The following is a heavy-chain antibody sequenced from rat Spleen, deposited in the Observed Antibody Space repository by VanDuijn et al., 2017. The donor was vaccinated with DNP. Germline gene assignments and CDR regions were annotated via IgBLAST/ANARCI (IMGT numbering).Heavy chain of an antibody. CDR1: GFTFSNYD. CDR2: IIYDGSGT. CDR3: TTYYGFNYAMDA. J-gene: IGHJ4*01. V-gene: IGHV5S10*01. Sequence: EVQLVESGGGLVQPGRSLKLSCAASGFTFSNYDMAWVRQAPKRGLEWVATIIYDGSGTYYRDSVKGRFTISRDNVKSTLYLQMDSLRSEDTAAYYCTTYYGFNYAMDAWGQGTSVTVSS. D-gene: IGHD1-9*01.